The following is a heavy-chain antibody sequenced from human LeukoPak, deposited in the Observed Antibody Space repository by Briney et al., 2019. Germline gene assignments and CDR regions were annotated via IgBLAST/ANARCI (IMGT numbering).Heavy chain of an antibody. J-gene: IGHJ4*02. Sequence: ASVKVSSKVSGYSITELSTHWVRQAPGKGLEWMGGYPGSGEIIYEQKFQDRVTMTEDTSTDTAYMELSSLRSEDTALYYCATGTHYDLLPFWGQGTLVTVSS. D-gene: IGHD3-9*01. CDR2: YPGSGEI. CDR3: ATGTHYDLLPF. V-gene: IGHV1-24*01. CDR1: GYSITELS.